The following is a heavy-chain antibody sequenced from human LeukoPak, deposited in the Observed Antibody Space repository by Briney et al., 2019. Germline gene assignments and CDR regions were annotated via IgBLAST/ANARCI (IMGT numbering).Heavy chain of an antibody. CDR3: ASADQSHDYSNVLY. CDR2: INPNSGGT. V-gene: IGHV1-2*02. J-gene: IGHJ4*02. Sequence: ASVKASCKASGYTFTGYYMHWVRQAPGQGLEWMGWINPNSGGTNYAQKFQGRVTMTRDTSISTAYMELSRLRSDDTAVYYCASADQSHDYSNVLYWGQGTLVTVSS. D-gene: IGHD4-11*01. CDR1: GYTFTGYY.